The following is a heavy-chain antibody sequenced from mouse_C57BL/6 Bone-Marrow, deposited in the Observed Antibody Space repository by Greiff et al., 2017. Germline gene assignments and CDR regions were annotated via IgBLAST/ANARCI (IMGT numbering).Heavy chain of an antibody. J-gene: IGHJ3*01. CDR3: AIYDGYYDWVWFAY. CDR2: IHPNSGST. Sequence: VQLQQPGAELVKPGASVKLSCKASGYTFTSYWMHWVKQRPGQGLEWIGMIHPNSGSTNYNEKFKSKATLTVDKSSSTAYMQLSSLTSEDSAVYYCAIYDGYYDWVWFAYWGQGTLVTVSA. CDR1: GYTFTSYW. V-gene: IGHV1-64*01. D-gene: IGHD2-3*01.